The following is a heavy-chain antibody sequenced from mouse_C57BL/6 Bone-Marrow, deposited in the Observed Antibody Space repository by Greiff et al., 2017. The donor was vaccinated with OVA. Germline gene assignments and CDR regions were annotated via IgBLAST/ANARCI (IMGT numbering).Heavy chain of an antibody. CDR3: TGRLGRGYWYFDV. D-gene: IGHD4-1*01. CDR2: IRLKSDNYAT. J-gene: IGHJ1*03. CDR1: GFTFSNYW. V-gene: IGHV6-3*01. Sequence: DVHLVESGGGLVQPGGSMKLSCVASGFTFSNYWMNWVRQSPEKGLEWVAQIRLKSDNYATHYAESVKGRFTISRDDSKSSVYLQMNNLRAEDTGIYYCTGRLGRGYWYFDVWGTGTTVTVSS.